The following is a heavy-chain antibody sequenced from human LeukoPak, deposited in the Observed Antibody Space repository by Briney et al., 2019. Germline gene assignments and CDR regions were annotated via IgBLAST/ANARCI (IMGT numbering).Heavy chain of an antibody. CDR2: IAYDGSNK. CDR3: AKDYYYDILTGYYDYYMDV. J-gene: IGHJ6*03. Sequence: GGSLRLSCAASVFTFSSYGMHWVRQAPGKGLEWVAVIAYDGSNKYYADSVKGRFTISRDNSKNTLYLQMNSLRAEDTAVYYCAKDYYYDILTGYYDYYMDVWGKGTTVTVSS. CDR1: VFTFSSYG. V-gene: IGHV3-30*18. D-gene: IGHD3-9*01.